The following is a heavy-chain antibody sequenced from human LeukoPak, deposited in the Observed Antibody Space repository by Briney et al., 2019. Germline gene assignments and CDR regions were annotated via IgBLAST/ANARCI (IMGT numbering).Heavy chain of an antibody. Sequence: PGGSLRLSCAASGFTFSTYAMSWVRQAPGKGLEWVSAICGSGGSTYYADSVKGRFTISRDNSKNTLYLQMNSLRAEDTAVYYCAKAYAGYDYGDYCFWFDPWGQGTLVTVSS. V-gene: IGHV3-23*01. D-gene: IGHD4-17*01. CDR2: ICGSGGST. CDR1: GFTFSTYA. J-gene: IGHJ5*02. CDR3: AKAYAGYDYGDYCFWFDP.